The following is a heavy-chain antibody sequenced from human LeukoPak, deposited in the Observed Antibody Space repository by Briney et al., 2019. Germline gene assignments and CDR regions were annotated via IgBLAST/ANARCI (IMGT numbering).Heavy chain of an antibody. V-gene: IGHV3-23*01. CDR2: ITASGTAM. CDR1: GFTFSSYS. J-gene: IGHJ4*02. D-gene: IGHD5-12*01. Sequence: GGSLRLSCAASGFTFSSYSMNWVRQAPGKGLEWVSHITASGTAMFYADSVKGRFTISRDNSKNTLYLQMNSLRAEDTAVYYCAKSERGYSGYPLPPFDYWGQGTLVTVSS. CDR3: AKSERGYSGYPLPPFDY.